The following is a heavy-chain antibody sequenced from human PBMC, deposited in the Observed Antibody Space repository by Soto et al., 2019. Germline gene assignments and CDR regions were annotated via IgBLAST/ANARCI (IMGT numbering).Heavy chain of an antibody. J-gene: IGHJ4*02. Sequence: QVQLQQWGAGLLKPSETLSLTCAVYGGSFSGYYWSWIRQPPGKGLEWIGEINHSGSTNYNPSLKSRVTISVDTSKNQFSLKLSSVTAADTAVYYCARKNITPPKQWLVRGYYFDYWGQGTLVTVSS. D-gene: IGHD6-19*01. CDR1: GGSFSGYY. V-gene: IGHV4-34*01. CDR2: INHSGST. CDR3: ARKNITPPKQWLVRGYYFDY.